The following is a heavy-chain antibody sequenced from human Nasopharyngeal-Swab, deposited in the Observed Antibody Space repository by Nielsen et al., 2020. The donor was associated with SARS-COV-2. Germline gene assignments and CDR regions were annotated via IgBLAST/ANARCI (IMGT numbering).Heavy chain of an antibody. CDR2: IYHTGTT. D-gene: IGHD3-22*01. CDR3: AVILYESSGYWVDY. Sequence: WIRQPPGKGLEWIGYIYHTGTTNYNPSLKSRVIISIDTSKNQFSVKLSPVTAADTAVYYCAVILYESSGYWVDYWGQGTLVTVSS. J-gene: IGHJ4*02. V-gene: IGHV4-59*01.